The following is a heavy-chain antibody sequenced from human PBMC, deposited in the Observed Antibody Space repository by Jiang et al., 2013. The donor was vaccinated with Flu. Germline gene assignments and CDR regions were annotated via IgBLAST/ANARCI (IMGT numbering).Heavy chain of an antibody. Sequence: PGLVKPSETLSLTCTVSGGSISSTTYYWGWIRQPPGKGLEWIGSIHSSGITYYNPSLKNRLTISVDTSKNQFSLKLSSVTAADTAVYYCARSLLMKYNSGWSDYWGQGTLVTVSS. CDR2: IHSSGIT. D-gene: IGHD6-19*01. CDR3: ARSLLMKYNSGWSDY. V-gene: IGHV4-39*07. CDR1: GGSISSTTYY. J-gene: IGHJ4*02.